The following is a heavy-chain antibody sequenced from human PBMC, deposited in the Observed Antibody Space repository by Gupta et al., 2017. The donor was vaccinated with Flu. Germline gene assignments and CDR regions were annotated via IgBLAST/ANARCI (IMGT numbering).Heavy chain of an antibody. Sequence: GSGGSTYYADSVKGRFTISRDNSKNTLYLQMNSLRAEDTAVYYCAKRLRSGYSYGSPFDYLGQGTMGTGSS. CDR3: AKRLRSGYSYGSPFDY. CDR2: GSGGST. D-gene: IGHD5-18*01. V-gene: IGHV3-23*01. J-gene: IGHJ4*02.